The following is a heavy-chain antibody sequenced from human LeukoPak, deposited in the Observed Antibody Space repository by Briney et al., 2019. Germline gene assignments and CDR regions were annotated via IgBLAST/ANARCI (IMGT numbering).Heavy chain of an antibody. D-gene: IGHD1-14*01. V-gene: IGHV4-39*07. Sequence: SETLSLTCTVSGGSISSSSYYWGWIRQPPGKGLEWIGSIYYSGSTYYNPSLKSRVTISVDTSKNQFSLKLSSVTAADTAVYYCARDDGLGCYNPNYDYWGQGTLVTVSS. CDR3: ARDDGLGCYNPNYDY. CDR1: GGSISSSSYY. J-gene: IGHJ4*02. CDR2: IYYSGST.